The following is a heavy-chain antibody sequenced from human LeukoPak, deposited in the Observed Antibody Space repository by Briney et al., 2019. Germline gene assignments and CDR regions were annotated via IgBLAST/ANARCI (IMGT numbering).Heavy chain of an antibody. V-gene: IGHV4-61*01. D-gene: IGHD4-17*01. CDR2: IYYSGST. Sequence: SETLSLTCTVSGGSISSSSYYWSWIRQPPGKGLEWIGYIYYSGSTNYNPSLKSRVTISVDTSKNQFSLKLSSVTAADTAVYYCARDFGDGWFDPWGQGTLVTVSS. CDR1: GGSISSSSYY. CDR3: ARDFGDGWFDP. J-gene: IGHJ5*02.